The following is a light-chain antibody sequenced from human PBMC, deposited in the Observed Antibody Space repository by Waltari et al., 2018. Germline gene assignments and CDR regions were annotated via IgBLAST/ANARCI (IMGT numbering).Light chain of an antibody. CDR2: GST. CDR1: GSNIGAGYD. Sequence: QSVLTQPPSVSGAPGQRVTISCTGSGSNIGAGYDVTWYQQLPRAAHKLLIYGSTSRPLGVPDRFFGSTSGTSASLAITGLQAEDEADYYCQSYDTSLRVVFGGGTKLTVL. J-gene: IGLJ2*01. V-gene: IGLV1-40*01. CDR3: QSYDTSLRVV.